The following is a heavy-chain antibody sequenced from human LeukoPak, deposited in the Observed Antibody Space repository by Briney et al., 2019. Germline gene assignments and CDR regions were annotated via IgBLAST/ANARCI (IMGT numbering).Heavy chain of an antibody. D-gene: IGHD2-21*02. CDR3: ARDTKPRIAYCGGDCYLGLGAFDI. J-gene: IGHJ3*02. Sequence: GASVKVSCKASGGTFSSYAISWVRQAPGQGLERMGGIIPIFGTANYAQKFQGRVTITADESTSTAYMELSSLRSEDTAVYYCARDTKPRIAYCGGDCYLGLGAFDIWGQGTMVTVSS. CDR1: GGTFSSYA. V-gene: IGHV1-69*01. CDR2: IIPIFGTA.